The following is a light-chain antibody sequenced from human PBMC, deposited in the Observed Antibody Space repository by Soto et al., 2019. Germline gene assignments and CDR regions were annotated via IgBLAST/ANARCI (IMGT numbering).Light chain of an antibody. CDR2: DAS. V-gene: IGKV3-11*01. Sequence: EIVLTQSPATLSLSPGERATLSCRASQSVTSYLAWYQHKPGQAPRLLIYDASNRATGIPARFSGSGSGTDFTLTISSLEPEYVAVYYCQQRSNWPLTFGQGTRLEI. CDR1: QSVTSY. CDR3: QQRSNWPLT. J-gene: IGKJ5*01.